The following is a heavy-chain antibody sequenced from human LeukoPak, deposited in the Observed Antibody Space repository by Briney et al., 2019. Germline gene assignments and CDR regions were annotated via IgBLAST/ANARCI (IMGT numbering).Heavy chain of an antibody. D-gene: IGHD3-22*01. CDR2: IRSSDSTT. Sequence: GGSLRLSCAASGLSFSRYGMKWVRQAPGKGLEWLSYIRSSDSTTYYAESVKGRFTISRDNAKNSLYLQMDSLRVEDTAVYYCAKRADSSAHSFDYWGQGTLVTVSS. CDR1: GLSFSRYG. CDR3: AKRADSSAHSFDY. V-gene: IGHV3-48*04. J-gene: IGHJ4*02.